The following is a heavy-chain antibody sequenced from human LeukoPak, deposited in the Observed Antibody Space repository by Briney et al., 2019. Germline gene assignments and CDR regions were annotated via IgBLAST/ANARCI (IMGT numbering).Heavy chain of an antibody. D-gene: IGHD4-17*01. V-gene: IGHV3-21*01. CDR3: ARDRLHYGEYEKTFDY. Sequence: GSLRLSCAASGFTFSSYSMNWVRQAPGKGLEWVSSISSSSSYIYYADSVKGRFTISRDNGKNSLYLQMNSLRAEDTAVYYCARDRLHYGEYEKTFDYWGQGTLVTVSS. J-gene: IGHJ4*02. CDR1: GFTFSSYS. CDR2: ISSSSSYI.